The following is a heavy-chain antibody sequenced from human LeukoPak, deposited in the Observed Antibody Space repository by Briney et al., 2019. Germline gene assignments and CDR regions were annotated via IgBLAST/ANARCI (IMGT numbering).Heavy chain of an antibody. J-gene: IGHJ6*02. V-gene: IGHV4-59*01. D-gene: IGHD5-12*01. CDR3: ARWILSHDDYGMDV. CDR1: GGSISNYY. Sequence: PSETLSLTCTVSGGSISNYYWSWIRRPPGEGLEWIAYIHHSGSTNYNPSLQSRFSISADTSKNQFSLKLNPVTAADSAVYYCARWILSHDDYGMDVWGQGTTVIVSS. CDR2: IHHSGST.